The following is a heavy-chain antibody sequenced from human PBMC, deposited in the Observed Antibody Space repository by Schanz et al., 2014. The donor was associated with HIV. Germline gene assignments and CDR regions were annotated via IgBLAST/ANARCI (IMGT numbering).Heavy chain of an antibody. J-gene: IGHJ4*02. CDR3: ARNWGWGFDF. V-gene: IGHV3-21*01. D-gene: IGHD7-27*01. CDR2: ISYTGTYM. Sequence: EVQLVESGGGLVQPGGSLRLSCATSGFTFSTYSMNWVRQAPGRGLEWVSSISYTGTYMYYADSVKGRFTISRDNAKNSLYLQMNSLRAGDTAVYYCARNWGWGFDFGGQGTLVTVSS. CDR1: GFTFSTYS.